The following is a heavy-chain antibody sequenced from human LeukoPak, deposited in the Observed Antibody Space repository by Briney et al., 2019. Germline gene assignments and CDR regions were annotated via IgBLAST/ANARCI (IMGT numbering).Heavy chain of an antibody. CDR3: AREKIGYYDGSGRGWFDP. Sequence: SETLSLTCTVSGYSITRGYFWGWIRQSPGKGLEWIASMFHSGSTYYNPSLKSRVTISVDTSKKQFSLKLSSVTAADTAVYYCAREKIGYYDGSGRGWFDPWGQGTLVTVSS. J-gene: IGHJ5*02. CDR1: GYSITRGYF. D-gene: IGHD3-22*01. CDR2: MFHSGST. V-gene: IGHV4-38-2*02.